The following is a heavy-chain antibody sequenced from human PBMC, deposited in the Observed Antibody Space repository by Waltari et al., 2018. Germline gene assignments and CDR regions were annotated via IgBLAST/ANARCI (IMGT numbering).Heavy chain of an antibody. CDR2: IYHDGTT. Sequence: QVQLQESGPGLVRPSETLSLTCDVSGYFINTGFFWGWIRQPPGKGLDWIGNIYHDGTTYHTPSLKNRLTISLDTSKNQFSLRLTFVTVADSALYYCARQTLGYCTSAACRRLETWGQGILVTVSS. CDR1: GYFINTGFF. CDR3: ARQTLGYCTSAACRRLET. D-gene: IGHD2-2*03. J-gene: IGHJ5*02. V-gene: IGHV4-38-2*01.